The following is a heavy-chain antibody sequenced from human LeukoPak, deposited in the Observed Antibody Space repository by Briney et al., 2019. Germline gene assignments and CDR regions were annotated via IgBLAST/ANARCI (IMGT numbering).Heavy chain of an antibody. Sequence: SETLSVTCAVYDGSVSGYYWSWIRQPPGKGLEWIGEIHHGGRTKYHPALKSRVTISADTPNNKFSLKLSSMTAADTAVYYCASRYFDWLPRHWTGLDYWGQGTLVTVSS. CDR2: IHHGGRT. J-gene: IGHJ4*02. CDR1: DGSVSGYY. V-gene: IGHV4-34*01. D-gene: IGHD3-9*01. CDR3: ASRYFDWLPRHWTGLDY.